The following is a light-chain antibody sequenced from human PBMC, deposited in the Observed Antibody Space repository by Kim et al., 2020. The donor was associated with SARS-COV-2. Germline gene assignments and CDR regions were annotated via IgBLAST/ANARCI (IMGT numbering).Light chain of an antibody. CDR1: QGISSY. CDR3: QQYYSYRWT. J-gene: IGKJ1*01. CDR2: AAS. Sequence: AYTGDRVTITCRASQGISSYLAWYQQKPGKAPKLLIYAASTLQSGVPSRFSGSGSGTDFTLTISCLQSEDFATYYCQQYYSYRWTFGQGTKVDIK. V-gene: IGKV1-8*01.